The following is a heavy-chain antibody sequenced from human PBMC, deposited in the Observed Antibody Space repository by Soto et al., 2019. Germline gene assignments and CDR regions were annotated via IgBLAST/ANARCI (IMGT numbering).Heavy chain of an antibody. CDR2: ISSSSSTI. J-gene: IGHJ3*02. CDR3: ARAVPDIVVVVAATRAFDI. Sequence: GGSLRLSCAASGFTFSSYSMNWVRQAPGKGLEWVSYISSSSSTIYYADSVKGRFTISRDNAKNSLYLQMNSLRAEDTAVYYCARAVPDIVVVVAATRAFDIWGQGTMVTVSS. D-gene: IGHD2-15*01. V-gene: IGHV3-48*01. CDR1: GFTFSSYS.